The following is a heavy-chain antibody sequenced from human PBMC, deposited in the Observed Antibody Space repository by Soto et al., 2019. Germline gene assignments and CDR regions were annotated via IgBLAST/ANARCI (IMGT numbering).Heavy chain of an antibody. CDR3: ARDTGTYPYYFDY. D-gene: IGHD1-26*01. V-gene: IGHV4-30-4*01. J-gene: IGHJ4*02. Sequence: LSLTCTVSGGSISSGENFWNWIRQSPGKGLEWIGYIHHSGSTYYNPSLKSRLTISVDTSKNQISLKLNSVTAADTAVYYCARDTGTYPYYFDYWGQGTLVTVSS. CDR1: GGSISSGENF. CDR2: IHHSGST.